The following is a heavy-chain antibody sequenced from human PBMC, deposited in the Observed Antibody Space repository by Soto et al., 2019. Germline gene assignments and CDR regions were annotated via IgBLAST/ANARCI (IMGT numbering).Heavy chain of an antibody. D-gene: IGHD5-12*01. CDR1: GGTFNNYA. Sequence: QVQLVQSGAEVKRPGSSVKVSCKASGGTFNNYALSWVRQAPGQGLEWVGGIIPIFNSANYAQKFQGRVTITADDSTSTAYMELRSLRPDDTAVYYRASEVTVASYSFDFWGQGTLVTVSA. V-gene: IGHV1-69*01. J-gene: IGHJ4*02. CDR3: ASEVTVASYSFDF. CDR2: IIPIFNSA.